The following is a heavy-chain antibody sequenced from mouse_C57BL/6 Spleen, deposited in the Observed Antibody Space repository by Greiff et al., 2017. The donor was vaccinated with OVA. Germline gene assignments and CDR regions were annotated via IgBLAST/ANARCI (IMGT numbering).Heavy chain of an antibody. D-gene: IGHD2-3*01. CDR2: IYPGSGST. CDR1: GYTFTSYW. V-gene: IGHV1-55*01. Sequence: VKLQQPGAELVKPGASVQMSCKASGYTFTSYWITWVKQRPGQGLEWIGDIYPGSGSTNYNEKFKSKATLTVDTSSSTAYMQLSSLTSEDSAVYYCARRDGYYYAMDYWGQGTSVTVSS. CDR3: ARRDGYYYAMDY. J-gene: IGHJ4*01.